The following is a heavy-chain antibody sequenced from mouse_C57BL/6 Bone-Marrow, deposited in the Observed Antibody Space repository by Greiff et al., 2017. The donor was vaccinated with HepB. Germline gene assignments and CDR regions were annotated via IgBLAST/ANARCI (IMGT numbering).Heavy chain of an antibody. J-gene: IGHJ4*01. CDR3: ARDLTPYNAMDY. D-gene: IGHD1-3*01. CDR2: SRNKANDYTT. V-gene: IGHV7-1*01. Sequence: EVKLMESGGGLVQSGRSLRLSCATSGFTFSDFYMEWVRQAPGKGLEWIAASRNKANDYTTEYSASVKGRFIVSRDTSQSILYLQMNALRAEDTAIYYCARDLTPYNAMDYWGQGTSVTVSS. CDR1: GFTFSDFY.